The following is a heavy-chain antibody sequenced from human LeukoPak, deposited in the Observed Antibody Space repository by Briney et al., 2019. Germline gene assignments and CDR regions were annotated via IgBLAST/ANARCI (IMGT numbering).Heavy chain of an antibody. V-gene: IGHV3-30*02. J-gene: IGHJ4*02. CDR1: GFSFSSCA. D-gene: IGHD2-15*01. Sequence: GGSLRLSCAASGFSFSSCAMHWVRQAPGKGLEWVAFIRYDGSNKYYADSVKGRFTISRDNSKNTLYLQMNSLRAEDTAVYYCAKGYCSGGNCYNFDHWGQGALVTVSS. CDR2: IRYDGSNK. CDR3: AKGYCSGGNCYNFDH.